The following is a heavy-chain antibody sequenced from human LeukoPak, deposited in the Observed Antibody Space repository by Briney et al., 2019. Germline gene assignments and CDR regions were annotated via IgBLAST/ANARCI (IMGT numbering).Heavy chain of an antibody. CDR3: ARGFSWYYYNILAWFDP. CDR2: MNPNSGNT. D-gene: IGHD6-13*01. CDR1: GYTFTSYD. Sequence: ASVKVSCKASGYTFTSYDINWVRQATGQGLEWMGWMNPNSGNTGYAQKFQGRVTMTRNTSISTAYMELSSLRSVDTAVYYCARGFSWYYYNILAWFDPWGQGTLVTVSS. J-gene: IGHJ5*02. V-gene: IGHV1-8*01.